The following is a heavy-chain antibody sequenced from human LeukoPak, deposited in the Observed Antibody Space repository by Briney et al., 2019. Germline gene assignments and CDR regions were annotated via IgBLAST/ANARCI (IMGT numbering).Heavy chain of an antibody. V-gene: IGHV4-39*06. CDR3: ARDSGYSSSWYFIWSAFDI. J-gene: IGHJ3*02. Sequence: SETLSLTCTVSGGSISSSSYYWGWIRQPPGKGLEWIGNIYYSGSTSYNPSLKSRVTISVDTSKNQFPLKLSSVTAADTAVYYCARDSGYSSSWYFIWSAFDIWGQGTMVTVSS. CDR1: GGSISSSSYY. CDR2: IYYSGST. D-gene: IGHD6-13*01.